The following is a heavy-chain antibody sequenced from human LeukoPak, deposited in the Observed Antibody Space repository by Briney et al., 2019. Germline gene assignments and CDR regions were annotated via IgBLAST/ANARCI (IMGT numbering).Heavy chain of an antibody. CDR1: GGTFSSYG. Sequence: SVKVSCKASGGTFSSYGISWVRQAPGQGLEWMGRIIPIIGRANHAQKFQGRVTITADKSTSTAYLALSSLRSDDTAVYYCASDVGGSYWYSWDQGTLVTVSS. D-gene: IGHD1-26*01. CDR2: IIPIIGRA. V-gene: IGHV1-69*04. J-gene: IGHJ4*02. CDR3: ASDVGGSYWYS.